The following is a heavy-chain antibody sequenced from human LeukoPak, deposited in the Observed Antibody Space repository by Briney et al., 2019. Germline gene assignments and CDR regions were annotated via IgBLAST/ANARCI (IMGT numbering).Heavy chain of an antibody. J-gene: IGHJ4*02. D-gene: IGHD3-10*01. Sequence: GESLKISCKGSGYSVTTYWIGWVRQMPGKGLEWIGVLYPGDSDTRYSPSFQGQVTISVDKSISTAYLQWSSLKASDTAIYYCVRRNYYGSGSQYSHFDYWGQGTLVTVSS. CDR2: LYPGDSDT. V-gene: IGHV5-51*01. CDR3: VRRNYYGSGSQYSHFDY. CDR1: GYSVTTYW.